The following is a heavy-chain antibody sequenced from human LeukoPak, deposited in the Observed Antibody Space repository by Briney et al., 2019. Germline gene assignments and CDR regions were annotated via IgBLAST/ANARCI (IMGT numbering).Heavy chain of an antibody. CDR2: ISGSGGST. J-gene: IGHJ4*02. CDR3: AKSDSSGYYLRRFDY. CDR1: GFTFSSYA. V-gene: IGHV3-23*01. Sequence: GGSLRPSCAASGFTFSSYAMSWVRQAPGKGLEWVSAISGSGGSTYYADSVKGRFTISRDNSKNTLYLQMNSLRAEDTAVYYCAKSDSSGYYLRRFDYWGQGTLVTVSS. D-gene: IGHD3-22*01.